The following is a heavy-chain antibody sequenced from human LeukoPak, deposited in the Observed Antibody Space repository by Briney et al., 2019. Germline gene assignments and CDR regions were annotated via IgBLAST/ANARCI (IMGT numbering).Heavy chain of an antibody. CDR2: FSGSGYP. Sequence: GGSLRLSCEASGFILSDFAMTWVRQAPGKGLEWVSSFSGSGYPYHADSVKGRFTISRDNSKNTLYLQMSNLRAEDTAVYFCARGGGLDVWGQGATVTVSS. J-gene: IGHJ6*02. CDR3: ARGGGLDV. D-gene: IGHD3-16*01. CDR1: GFILSDFA. V-gene: IGHV3-23*01.